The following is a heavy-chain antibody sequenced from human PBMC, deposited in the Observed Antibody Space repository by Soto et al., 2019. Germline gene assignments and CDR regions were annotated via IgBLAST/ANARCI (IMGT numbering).Heavy chain of an antibody. CDR2: INDRGST. V-gene: IGHV4-34*01. J-gene: IGHJ5*02. D-gene: IGHD3-3*01. CDR3: QRRGRWRNRWGSTYIGFDP. Sequence: SVTLSLTCAVYGGSFSGYFWNWIRQPPGKGLEWIGEINDRGSTNYNPSLKSRVTISGDTSKNQFSLKLSSVTAADTAVYYCQRRGRWRNRWGSTYIGFDPWGQGTVVTVS. CDR1: GGSFSGYF.